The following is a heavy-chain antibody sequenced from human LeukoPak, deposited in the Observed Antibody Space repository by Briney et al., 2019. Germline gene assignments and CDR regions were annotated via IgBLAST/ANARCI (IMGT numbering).Heavy chain of an antibody. CDR1: GGTSSNYP. CDR3: ARGSKYYYASGSCSADY. J-gene: IGHJ4*02. V-gene: IGHV1-69*06. D-gene: IGHD3-10*01. Sequence: ASVKVSCKASGGTSSNYPFNWVRQAPGQGFEWMGSIIPSFGAPAYAQKFEDRITLTADKSTGTVYMELSSLRSDDTAFYYCARGSKYYYASGSCSADYWGQGSLVSVSS. CDR2: IIPSFGAP.